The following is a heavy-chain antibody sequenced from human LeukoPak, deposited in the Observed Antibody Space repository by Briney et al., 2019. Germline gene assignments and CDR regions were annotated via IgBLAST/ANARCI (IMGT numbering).Heavy chain of an antibody. Sequence: GGSLRLSCAASGFTFSNYWMSWVRQAPGKGLEWVANIKQDGSVKQYVDSIKGRFTISRDNAKNSLYLQMNSLIAEDTAVYYCAELGITMIGGVWGKGTTVTISS. CDR1: GFTFSNYW. D-gene: IGHD3-10*02. CDR2: IKQDGSVK. V-gene: IGHV3-7*01. CDR3: AELGITMIGGV. J-gene: IGHJ6*04.